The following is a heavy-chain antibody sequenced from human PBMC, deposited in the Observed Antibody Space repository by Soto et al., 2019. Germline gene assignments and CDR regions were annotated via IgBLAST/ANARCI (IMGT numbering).Heavy chain of an antibody. V-gene: IGHV1-18*01. CDR1: GYTFTSYG. D-gene: IGHD4-17*01. J-gene: IGHJ6*02. Sequence: QVQLVQSGAEVKKPGASVKVSCKASGYTFTSYGISWVRQAPGQGLEWMGWISAYNGNTNYAQKLQGRVTMTTDTSTTPAYRELRSLRSDDTAVYYCAGRYGDESYYYYYGMDVWGQGTTVTVSS. CDR3: AGRYGDESYYYYYGMDV. CDR2: ISAYNGNT.